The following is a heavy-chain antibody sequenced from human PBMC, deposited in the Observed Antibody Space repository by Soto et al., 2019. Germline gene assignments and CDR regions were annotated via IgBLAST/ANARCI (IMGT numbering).Heavy chain of an antibody. CDR1: GGTLSDHA. D-gene: IGHD3-10*01. CDR2: ITPMLDTT. CDR3: ARAIAGITDYYFDY. J-gene: IGHJ4*02. Sequence: QVQLVQSGAELKKPGASVKVSCKASGGTLSDHAINWVRQAPGEGLEWMGGITPMLDTTNYAPKFQGRLTITADDSTGTVYMDLSGLRSDDTAVYYCARAIAGITDYYFDYWGQGSLVTVSS. V-gene: IGHV1-69*01.